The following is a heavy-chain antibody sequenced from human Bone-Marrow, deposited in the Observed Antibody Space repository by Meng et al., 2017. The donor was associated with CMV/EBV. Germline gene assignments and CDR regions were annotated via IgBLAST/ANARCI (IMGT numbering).Heavy chain of an antibody. CDR2: ISPNSGGT. V-gene: IGHV1-2*02. CDR1: GYTFTGYY. J-gene: IGHJ6*02. D-gene: IGHD2-2*03. CDR3: AFGYLPYYYYGMDV. Sequence: ASVKVSCKASGYTFTGYYMHWVRQAPGQGLEWMGWISPNSGGTNYAQKFQGRVTMTRDTSINTAYMELSRLRSEDTAVYYCAFGYLPYYYYGMDVWGQGTTVTVSS.